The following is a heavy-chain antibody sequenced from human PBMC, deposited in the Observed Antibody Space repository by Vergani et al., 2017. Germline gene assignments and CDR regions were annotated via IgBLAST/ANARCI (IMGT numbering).Heavy chain of an antibody. CDR1: GYTFTGYY. D-gene: IGHD2-2*01. CDR3: ARDKMGVVVPAAPIPYYYMDV. CDR2: INPNSGGT. Sequence: QVQLVQSGAEVKKPGASVKVSCKASGYTFTGYYMHWVRQAPGQGLEWMGWINPNSGGTNYAQKFQGRVTMTRDTSIRTAYMEISRLRSDDTAVYYCARDKMGVVVPAAPIPYYYMDVWGKGTTVTVSS. V-gene: IGHV1-2*02. J-gene: IGHJ6*03.